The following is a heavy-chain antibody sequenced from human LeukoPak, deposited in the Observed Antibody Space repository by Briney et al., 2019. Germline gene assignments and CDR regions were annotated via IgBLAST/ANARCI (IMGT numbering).Heavy chain of an antibody. D-gene: IGHD6-6*01. Sequence: GGSLRLSCAASGFTFNNYALSWVRQAPGKGLEWISAISAGGDSTYYADSVRGRFTISKDESKTTLFLQMNSLRAEDTAIYYCAAPPRAGARPPYDYWGHGAQVTVSS. CDR2: ISAGGDST. CDR1: GFTFNNYA. J-gene: IGHJ4*01. V-gene: IGHV3-23*01. CDR3: AAPPRAGARPPYDY.